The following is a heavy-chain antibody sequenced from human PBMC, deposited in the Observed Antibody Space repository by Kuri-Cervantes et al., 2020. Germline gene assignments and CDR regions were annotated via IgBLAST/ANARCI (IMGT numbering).Heavy chain of an antibody. Sequence: SVKVSCKASGGTFSSYAISWVRQAPGQGLERMGGIIPIFGTANYAQKFQGRVTITTDESTSTAYMELSSLRSEDTAVYYCARCSQNYYDSSGTEIGAFDIWGQGTMVTVSS. J-gene: IGHJ3*02. V-gene: IGHV1-69*05. D-gene: IGHD3-22*01. CDR2: IIPIFGTA. CDR1: GGTFSSYA. CDR3: ARCSQNYYDSSGTEIGAFDI.